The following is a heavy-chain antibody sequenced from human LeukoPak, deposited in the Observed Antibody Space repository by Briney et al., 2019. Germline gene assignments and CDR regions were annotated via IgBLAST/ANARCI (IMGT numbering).Heavy chain of an antibody. CDR2: ICSSSSCT. J-gene: IGHJ4*02. D-gene: IGHD3-10*01. CDR1: GFASSDYY. CDR3: ARDRSGSVPLPYYFDY. Sequence: GGSLRLSCAASGFASSDYYMSWIRQAPGRGLEWVSYICSSSSCTNYADSVKGRFTISRDNAKNSLYLQMNSLRAEDTAVYYCARDRSGSVPLPYYFDYRGQGTLVTVSS. V-gene: IGHV3-11*05.